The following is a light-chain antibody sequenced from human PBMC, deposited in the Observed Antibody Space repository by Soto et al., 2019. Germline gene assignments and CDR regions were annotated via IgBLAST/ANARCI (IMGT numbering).Light chain of an antibody. CDR1: RSISSY. CDR2: AAS. J-gene: IGKJ1*01. CDR3: QQANSFPWT. V-gene: IGKV1-39*01. Sequence: DIQMTQSPSSLSASVGDRVTLTCRASRSISSYLNWYQQKPGKAPKLLIYAASSLQSGVPSRFSGSGSGTDFTLTISSLQPEDFATYYCQQANSFPWTVGQGTKVDIK.